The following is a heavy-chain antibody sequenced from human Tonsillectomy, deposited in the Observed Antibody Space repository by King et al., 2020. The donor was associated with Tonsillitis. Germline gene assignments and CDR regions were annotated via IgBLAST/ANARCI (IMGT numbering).Heavy chain of an antibody. D-gene: IGHD2-2*01. CDR2: ISYDGSNK. CDR3: ANDLPDIVVVPAAILDY. V-gene: IGHV3-30*18. J-gene: IGHJ4*02. CDR1: GFTFSSYG. Sequence: VQLVESGGGVVQPGRSLRLSCAASGFTFSSYGMHWVRQAPGKGLEWVAVISYDGSNKYYADSVKGRFTISRDNSKNTLYLQMNSLRAEDTAVYYCANDLPDIVVVPAAILDYWGQGTLVTVSS.